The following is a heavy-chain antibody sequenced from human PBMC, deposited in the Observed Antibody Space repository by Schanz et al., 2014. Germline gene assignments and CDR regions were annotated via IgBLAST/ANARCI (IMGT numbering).Heavy chain of an antibody. CDR1: GYTFTSYD. CDR3: AKVDRTRYYAMDV. D-gene: IGHD3-9*01. CDR2: MNPNSGNT. J-gene: IGHJ6*02. Sequence: QVQLVQSGAEVKKPGASVRLSCEASGYTFTSYDINWVRQAPGQGLEWMGWMNPNSGNTGYAQKFQGRVTMTRHTSISTAYMELSSLRSEDTAVYYCAKVDRTRYYAMDVWGQGTTVTVS. V-gene: IGHV1-8*02.